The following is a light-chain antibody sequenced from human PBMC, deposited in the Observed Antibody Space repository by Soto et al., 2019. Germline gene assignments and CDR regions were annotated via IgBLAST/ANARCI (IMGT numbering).Light chain of an antibody. V-gene: IGKV3-15*01. CDR1: QSIGSN. J-gene: IGKJ1*01. Sequence: EIVMTQSPAALSVSPGERATFSCRASQSIGSNLAWYQQKPGQAPRLLISGASTRATGIPARFSGSGSGADFTLTISSLQSEDIAVYYCQQYNNWPPMAFGQGTKVEIK. CDR3: QQYNNWPPMA. CDR2: GAS.